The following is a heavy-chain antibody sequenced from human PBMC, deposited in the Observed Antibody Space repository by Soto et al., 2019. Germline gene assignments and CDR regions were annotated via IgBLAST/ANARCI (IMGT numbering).Heavy chain of an antibody. V-gene: IGHV1-18*04. CDR3: AMEITGTREYYYGMDV. CDR2: ISAYNGNT. J-gene: IGHJ6*02. CDR1: GYTFTSYG. Sequence: ASVKVSCNASGYTFTSYGISWVRQAPGQGLEWMGWISAYNGNTNYAQKLQGRVTMTTDTSTSTAYMELRSLRSDDTAVYYCAMEITGTREYYYGMDVWGQGTTVTVS. D-gene: IGHD1-20*01.